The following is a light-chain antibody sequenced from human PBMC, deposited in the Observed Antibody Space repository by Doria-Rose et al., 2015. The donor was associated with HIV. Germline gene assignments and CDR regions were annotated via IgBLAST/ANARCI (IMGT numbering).Light chain of an antibody. V-gene: IGKV1-39*01. Sequence: DIRLTQSPSSLSASVGDRVTITCRASQSISSYLNWYQQKPGKAPKLLIYAASSLQSGVPSRSSGSGSGTDFTPTISSLQPEDFATYYCQQSYSTPWTFGQGTKVKI. CDR1: QSISSY. CDR3: QQSYSTPWT. CDR2: AAS. J-gene: IGKJ1*01.